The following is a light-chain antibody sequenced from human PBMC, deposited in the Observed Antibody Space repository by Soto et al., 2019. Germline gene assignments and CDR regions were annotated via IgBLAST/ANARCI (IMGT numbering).Light chain of an antibody. Sequence: QSALTQPRSVSGSPGQSVTISCTGTSSDVGGYNYVSWYQQHPGKAPKLMIYDVSKRPSGVPDRFSGSKSGNTASLTISGLQAEDEADYYCCSYAGSYTFYVFGPATTLTVL. CDR3: CSYAGSYTFYV. CDR1: SSDVGGYNY. CDR2: DVS. V-gene: IGLV2-11*01. J-gene: IGLJ1*01.